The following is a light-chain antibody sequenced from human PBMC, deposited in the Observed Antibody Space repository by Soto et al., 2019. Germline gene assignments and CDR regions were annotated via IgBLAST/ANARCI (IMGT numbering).Light chain of an antibody. J-gene: IGKJ1*01. CDR2: AAS. Sequence: EIQMTQSPASLSASVGDRVTITCRASQSISSYLNWYQQKPGKAPKLLIYAASSLQSGVPSRFSGSGSGTDFTLTISSLQPEDFATYYCQQSYSTPQTFGQGTRWIS. CDR3: QQSYSTPQT. CDR1: QSISSY. V-gene: IGKV1-39*01.